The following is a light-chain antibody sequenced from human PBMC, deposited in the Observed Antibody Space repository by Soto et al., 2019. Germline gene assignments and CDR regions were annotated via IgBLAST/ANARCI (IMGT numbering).Light chain of an antibody. CDR3: QHHGA. V-gene: IGKV1-5*03. CDR1: QSISSW. Sequence: DIQMTQSPSTLSASVGDRVTITCRASQSISSWLAWYQQKPGKAPKLLIYKASSLESGVPSRFSGSGSGTEFTLTISSLQPDDLATYYCQHHGAFGQGTKVEIK. CDR2: KAS. J-gene: IGKJ1*01.